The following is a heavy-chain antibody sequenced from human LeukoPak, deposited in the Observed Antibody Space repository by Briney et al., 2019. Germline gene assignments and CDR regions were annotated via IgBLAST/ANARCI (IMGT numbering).Heavy chain of an antibody. J-gene: IGHJ3*02. V-gene: IGHV1-69*13. CDR1: GGTFSSYA. D-gene: IGHD3-9*01. Sequence: SVKVSCKASGGTFSSYAISWVRQAPGQGLEWMGGIIPIFGTANYAQKFQGRVTITADESTSTAYMELSSLRSEDTAVYYCARLSAASNYDILTGYYSNHAFDIWGQGTMVTVSS. CDR3: ARLSAASNYDILTGYYSNHAFDI. CDR2: IIPIFGTA.